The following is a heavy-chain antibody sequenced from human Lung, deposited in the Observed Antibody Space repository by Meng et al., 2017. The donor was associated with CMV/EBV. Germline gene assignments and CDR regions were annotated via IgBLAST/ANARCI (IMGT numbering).Heavy chain of an antibody. CDR1: GFSFSDYY. Sequence: SXKISXAASGFSFSDYYMDWVRQAPEKGLEWVGRIRNKANSYTTEYAASVKGRLIISRDDSENSLNLQMNSLKTEDTAVYYCTRAVSYSGRSYFDSWGQGPLVT. V-gene: IGHV3-72*01. CDR3: TRAVSYSGRSYFDS. CDR2: IRNKANSYTT. J-gene: IGHJ4*02. D-gene: IGHD1-26*01.